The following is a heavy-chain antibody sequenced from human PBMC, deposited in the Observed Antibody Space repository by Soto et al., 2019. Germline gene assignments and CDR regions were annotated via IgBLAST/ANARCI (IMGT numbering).Heavy chain of an antibody. D-gene: IGHD5-18*01. V-gene: IGHV4-61*01. CDR3: ARDSTASDAFDI. Sequence: SETLSLTCTVSGCSVSSGSYYWSWIRQPPGKGLEWIGYIYYSGSTNYNPSLKSRVTISVDTSKNQFSLKLSSVTAADTAVYYCARDSTASDAFDIWGQGTMVTVSS. J-gene: IGHJ3*02. CDR1: GCSVSSGSYY. CDR2: IYYSGST.